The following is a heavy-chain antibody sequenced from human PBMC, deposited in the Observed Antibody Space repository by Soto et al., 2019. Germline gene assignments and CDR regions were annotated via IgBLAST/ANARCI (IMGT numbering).Heavy chain of an antibody. D-gene: IGHD6-13*01. CDR1: GFTFSSYG. CDR2: ISGSGGST. V-gene: IGHV3-23*01. Sequence: EVQLLESGGGLVQPGGSLRLSCAASGFTFSSYGINWVRQAPGKGLEWVSGISGSGGSTHYADSVKGRFTISRDNSKTTLYLQMNSLRAEDTAVYYCAKQAPYSNSWYEIDYWGQGTLVTVSS. CDR3: AKQAPYSNSWYEIDY. J-gene: IGHJ4*02.